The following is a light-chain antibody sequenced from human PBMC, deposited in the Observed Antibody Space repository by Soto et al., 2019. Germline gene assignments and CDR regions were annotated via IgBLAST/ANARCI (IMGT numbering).Light chain of an antibody. CDR1: SSDVGSYNL. J-gene: IGLJ1*01. CDR2: EVS. Sequence: QSVLTQAASVSGSPGQSITISCTGTSSDVGSYNLVSWYQQHPGKAPKRMIYEVSKRPSGLSNRFSGSKSGNTASLTISGLQAEDEADYYCCSYAGSRTPLIFGTGTKLTVL. CDR3: CSYAGSRTPLI. V-gene: IGLV2-23*02.